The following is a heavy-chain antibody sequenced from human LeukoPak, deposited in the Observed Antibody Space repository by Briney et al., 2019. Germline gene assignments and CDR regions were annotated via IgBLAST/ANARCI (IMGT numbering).Heavy chain of an antibody. CDR3: ATDPGSIFGVGTGPAEYFQH. D-gene: IGHD3-3*01. V-gene: IGHV1-24*01. CDR1: GYTLTEIS. Sequence: VKVSCKVSGYTLTEISMHWVRQAPGKGLEWMGGFDPEDGETIYAQKFQGRVTMTEDTSTDTAYMELSSLRSEDTAVYYCATDPGSIFGVGTGPAEYFQHWGQGTLVTVSS. CDR2: FDPEDGET. J-gene: IGHJ1*01.